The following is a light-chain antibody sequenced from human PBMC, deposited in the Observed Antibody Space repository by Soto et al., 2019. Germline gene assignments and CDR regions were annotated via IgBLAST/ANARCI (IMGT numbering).Light chain of an antibody. CDR2: KAS. Sequence: DIQMTQSPSTLSASVGDRVTLTCRASQGISTWLAWYQQKPGKAPKLLIYKASSLEGGVPSRFSGSGSGTELNITVSSLQPDDFATYHCQQYNTYPLTFGGGTTVQIK. CDR1: QGISTW. V-gene: IGKV1-5*03. J-gene: IGKJ4*01. CDR3: QQYNTYPLT.